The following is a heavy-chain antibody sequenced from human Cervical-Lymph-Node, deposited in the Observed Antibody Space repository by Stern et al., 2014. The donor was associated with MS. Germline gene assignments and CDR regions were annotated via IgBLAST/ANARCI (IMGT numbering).Heavy chain of an antibody. CDR1: GFTFGDYA. V-gene: IGHV3-49*05. Sequence: EVQLVESGGGLVKPGRSLRLSCTASGFTFGDYAMSWFRQAPGKGLEWVGFIRSKAYGGTTEYAASVKGRFTISRDDSKSIAYLQMNSLKTEDTAVYYCTRDPGELLNAFDIWGQGTMVTVSS. J-gene: IGHJ3*02. D-gene: IGHD1-26*01. CDR2: IRSKAYGGTT. CDR3: TRDPGELLNAFDI.